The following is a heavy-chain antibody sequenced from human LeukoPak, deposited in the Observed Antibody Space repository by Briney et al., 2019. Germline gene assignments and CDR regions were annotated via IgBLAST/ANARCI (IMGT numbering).Heavy chain of an antibody. D-gene: IGHD3-10*01. CDR3: ARGRDYYGSGSYYNDFDY. J-gene: IGHJ4*02. CDR1: GASISGSGYY. V-gene: IGHV4-39*07. CDR2: IYDSGST. Sequence: SETLSLTCTVSGASISGSGYYWGWIRQPPGKGLEWIGNIYDSGSTYYNPSLKSRVTISVDTSKNQFSLKLSSVTAADTAVYYCARGRDYYGSGSYYNDFDYWGQGTLVTVSS.